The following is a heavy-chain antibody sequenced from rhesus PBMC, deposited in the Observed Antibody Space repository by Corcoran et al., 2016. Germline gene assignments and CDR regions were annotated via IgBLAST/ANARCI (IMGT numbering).Heavy chain of an antibody. J-gene: IGHJ5-1*01. CDR1: GYTFTDYS. V-gene: IGHV1-111*01. Sequence: VQLVQSWADVQTPGSSVQISCKSPGYTFTDYSLQWVRQAPGKGLEGRGRIDPEYGEADYAQKFQDRVTITTDTSTDTAYMELSSLRSEDTAMYYCATGGRYNRFDVWGPGVLVTVSS. CDR2: IDPEYGEA. D-gene: IGHD1-1-1*01. CDR3: ATGGRYNRFDV.